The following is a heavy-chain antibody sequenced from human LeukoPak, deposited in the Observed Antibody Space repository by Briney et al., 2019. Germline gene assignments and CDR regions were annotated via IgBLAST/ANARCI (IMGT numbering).Heavy chain of an antibody. V-gene: IGHV3-21*01. CDR2: ISSSSSYI. D-gene: IGHD6-13*01. J-gene: IGHJ4*02. CDR3: ARVQQLTLDY. CDR1: GFTFSSYS. Sequence: GGSLRLSCAASGFTFSSYSMSWVRQAPGRGLEWVSSISSSSSYIYYADSVKGRFTISRDNAKNSLYLQMNSLRAEDTAVYYCARVQQLTLDYWGQGTLVTVSS.